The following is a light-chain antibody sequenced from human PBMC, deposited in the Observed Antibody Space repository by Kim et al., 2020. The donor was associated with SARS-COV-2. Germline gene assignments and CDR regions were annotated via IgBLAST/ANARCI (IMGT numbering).Light chain of an antibody. V-gene: IGKV1-5*01. CDR3: QHLGT. J-gene: IGKJ3*01. CDR2: HAA. CDR1: QSISGW. Sequence: STLSASVGDRVTITCRASQSISGWLAWYQQKPGKAPKLLIYHAASVESGVPSRFSGSGSGTEFALTINSLQPDDFATYYCQHLGTFGLGTKVDIK.